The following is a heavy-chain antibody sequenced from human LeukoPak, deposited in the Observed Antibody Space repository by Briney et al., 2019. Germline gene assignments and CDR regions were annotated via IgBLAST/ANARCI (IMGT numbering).Heavy chain of an antibody. Sequence: SETLSLTCTVSGGSISSSDYYWDWIRQPPGKGLAWIGSIYYSGSAYYNPSLKSRVTISVDTSRNQFSLKLSSVTAADTAVYFCARRRGYCSGGSCYYFDPWGQGILVTVSS. CDR3: ARRRGYCSGGSCYYFDP. V-gene: IGHV4-39*01. D-gene: IGHD2-15*01. J-gene: IGHJ5*02. CDR1: GGSISSSDYY. CDR2: IYYSGSA.